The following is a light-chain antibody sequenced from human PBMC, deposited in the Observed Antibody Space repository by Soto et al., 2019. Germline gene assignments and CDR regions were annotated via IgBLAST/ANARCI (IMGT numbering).Light chain of an antibody. CDR2: EVS. CDR1: SSDVGGYNY. V-gene: IGLV2-14*01. Sequence: SALTRPASASGSPGQSITSSCTGTSSDVGGYNYVSWYQQHPGKAPKLMIYEVSNRPSGVSNRFSGSKSGNTASLTISGLQAEDEADYYCSSYTSSSTYVLGTGTKVTVL. J-gene: IGLJ1*01. CDR3: SSYTSSSTYV.